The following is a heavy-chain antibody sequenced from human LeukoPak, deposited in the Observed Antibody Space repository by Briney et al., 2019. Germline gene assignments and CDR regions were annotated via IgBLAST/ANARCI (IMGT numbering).Heavy chain of an antibody. CDR3: ARVKGRGALDI. V-gene: IGHV4-59*01. Sequence: SETLSLTCTVSGGSIRSYYWSWIRQPPGKGLEWIGYIYYRGSTNYNPSLKSRVTISVDTSKNQFSLKLSSVTAADTAVYYCARVKGRGALDIRGQGTMVTVST. J-gene: IGHJ3*02. CDR2: IYYRGST. CDR1: GGSIRSYY.